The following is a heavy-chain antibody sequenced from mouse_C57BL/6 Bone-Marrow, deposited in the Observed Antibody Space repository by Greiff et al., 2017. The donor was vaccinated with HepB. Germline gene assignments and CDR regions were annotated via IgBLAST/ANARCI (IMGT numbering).Heavy chain of an antibody. CDR2: IDPANGNT. D-gene: IGHD1-1*01. J-gene: IGHJ3*01. CDR1: GFNIQNPY. Sequence: EVQLQQSVAELVRPGASVKLSCTASGFNIQNPYMPWVKQRPEQGLEWMGRIDPANGNTKYAPKFQGKATITADTSSNTAYLQLSSLTSADTAIYYCARGVLWTIAYWGQGTLVTVSA. V-gene: IGHV14-3*01. CDR3: ARGVLWTIAY.